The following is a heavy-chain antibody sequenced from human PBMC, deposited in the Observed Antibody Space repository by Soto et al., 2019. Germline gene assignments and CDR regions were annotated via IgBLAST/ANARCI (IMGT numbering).Heavy chain of an antibody. D-gene: IGHD1-7*01. CDR1: AYIFTTYW. Sequence: VQSVKISCKCSAYIFTTYWICWLRPMPGKGLEWMVSSYPGDSDTRYSPSFQGQVTISAYKSISTAYLQWSSLKASDTDMYYCASTGINGTTPDYWGQGTLVTVSS. V-gene: IGHV5-51*01. J-gene: IGHJ4*02. CDR2: SYPGDSDT. CDR3: ASTGINGTTPDY.